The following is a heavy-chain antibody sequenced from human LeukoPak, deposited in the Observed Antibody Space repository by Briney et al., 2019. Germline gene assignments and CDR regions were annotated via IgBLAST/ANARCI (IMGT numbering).Heavy chain of an antibody. J-gene: IGHJ4*02. CDR3: ATQRGGNPAY. V-gene: IGHV3-33*01. Sequence: GGSLRLSCAASGFTFSSYGMHWVRQAPGKGLEWGAVIWYDGSNKYYADSVKGRFTISRDNSKNTMYLRMNSLRAEDTAAYYCATQRGGNPAYWGQGTLVTVSS. D-gene: IGHD1-14*01. CDR2: IWYDGSNK. CDR1: GFTFSSYG.